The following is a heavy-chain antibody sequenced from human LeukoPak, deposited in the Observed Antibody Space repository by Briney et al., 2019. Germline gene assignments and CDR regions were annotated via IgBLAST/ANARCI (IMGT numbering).Heavy chain of an antibody. CDR1: GYSFTSYW. Sequence: GESLKISCKGSGYSFTSYWIGWVRQMPGKGLEWTGIIYPGDSDTRYSPSFQGQVTMSADKSISTAYLQWSSLKASDTAMYYCARQPQYTSGPFDTWGQGTLVTVSS. D-gene: IGHD6-19*01. V-gene: IGHV5-51*01. CDR3: ARQPQYTSGPFDT. CDR2: IYPGDSDT. J-gene: IGHJ5*02.